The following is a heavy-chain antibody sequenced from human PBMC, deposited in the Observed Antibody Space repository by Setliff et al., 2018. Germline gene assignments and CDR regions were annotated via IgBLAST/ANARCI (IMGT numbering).Heavy chain of an antibody. J-gene: IGHJ6*03. D-gene: IGHD2-15*01. V-gene: IGHV1-18*01. CDR2: INPNAGNI. CDR1: GYTSINYG. CDR3: ARGEHIVSGDFYHYIDV. Sequence: GASVKVSCKASGYTSINYGISWVRQAPGQGLEWMGWINPNAGNINYIQKFQGRVTMTRDTSISTAYMELRRLKSDDTAVYYCARGEHIVSGDFYHYIDVWGKGTTVTVSS.